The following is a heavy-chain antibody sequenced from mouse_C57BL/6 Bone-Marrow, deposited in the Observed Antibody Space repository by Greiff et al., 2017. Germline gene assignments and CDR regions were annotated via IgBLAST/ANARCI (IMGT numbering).Heavy chain of an antibody. D-gene: IGHD1-1*01. J-gene: IGHJ3*01. V-gene: IGHV1-69*01. CDR1: GYTFTSYW. CDR3: AREDYYYGSSSWFAD. CDR2: IDPSDSYT. Sequence: VQLQQPGAELVMPGASVKLSCKASGYTFTSYWMHWVKQRPGQGLEWIGEIDPSDSYTNYNQKFKGKSTLTVDKSSSTAYMQLSSRTSEDSAVDYCAREDYYYGSSSWFADWGQGTLVTVSA.